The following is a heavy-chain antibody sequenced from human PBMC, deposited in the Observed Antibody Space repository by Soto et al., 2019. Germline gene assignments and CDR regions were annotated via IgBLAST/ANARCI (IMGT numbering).Heavy chain of an antibody. D-gene: IGHD6-13*01. Sequence: EVQLVESGGGLVQPGGSLRLSCAASGFTFSSYSMNWVRQAPGKGLEWVSYISSSSSTIYYADSVKGRFTISRDNAKNSLYLQMNSLRAEDTAVYYCATRIAATGTHWYFDLWGRGTLVIVSS. CDR3: ATRIAATGTHWYFDL. CDR1: GFTFSSYS. CDR2: ISSSSSTI. V-gene: IGHV3-48*01. J-gene: IGHJ2*01.